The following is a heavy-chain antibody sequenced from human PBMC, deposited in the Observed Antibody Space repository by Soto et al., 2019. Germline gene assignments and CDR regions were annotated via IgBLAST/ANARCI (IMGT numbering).Heavy chain of an antibody. V-gene: IGHV4-39*01. CDR2: ISYSGST. J-gene: IGHJ4*02. CDR1: GGSISSSSYY. D-gene: IGHD4-17*01. Sequence: QLQLQESGPGLVKPSETLSLTCTVSGGSISSSSYYWGWIRQPPGKGLEWIGSISYSGSTYYNPSRQSRVPISVDTSKNQFPLKLRSVTAADTAVYYCARLSPTVTLDYWGQGTLVTVSS. CDR3: ARLSPTVTLDY.